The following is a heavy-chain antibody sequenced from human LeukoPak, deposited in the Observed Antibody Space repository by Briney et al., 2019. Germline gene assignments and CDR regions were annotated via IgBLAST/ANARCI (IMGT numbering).Heavy chain of an antibody. CDR2: ISGSGGST. CDR1: GFPFSVYV. V-gene: IGHV3-23*01. CDR3: TKDRLTGYSFGYSYFDY. D-gene: IGHD5-18*01. J-gene: IGHJ4*02. Sequence: GGSPRLSCVGSGFPFSVYVIHWVRQAPGKGLEWVSTISGSGGSTYYTDSVKGRFTISRDNSKNTLYLQMNSLRAEDTAVYYCTKDRLTGYSFGYSYFDYWGQGTLVTVSS.